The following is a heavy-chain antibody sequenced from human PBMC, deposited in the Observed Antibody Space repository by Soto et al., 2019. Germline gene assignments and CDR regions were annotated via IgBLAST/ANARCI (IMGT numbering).Heavy chain of an antibody. CDR1: GFISSGYW. CDR3: ARGVNGYYYVDY. J-gene: IGHJ4*02. Sequence: EVQLVESGGNVLQPGGSLRLSCAASGFISSGYWMHWVRQAPGKGLVWVSRINREGSRTDYADSVKGRFAVSRDNAKNTVLLQMNSLRADDTAVYYCARGVNGYYYVDYWGQGTLVTVSS. D-gene: IGHD2-8*01. CDR2: INREGSRT. V-gene: IGHV3-74*01.